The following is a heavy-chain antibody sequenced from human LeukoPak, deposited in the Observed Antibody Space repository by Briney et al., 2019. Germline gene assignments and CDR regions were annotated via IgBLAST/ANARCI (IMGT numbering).Heavy chain of an antibody. Sequence: SETLSLTCTVSGASFSNYYWRWIRQPPGKGLEWIGHIYSSGSTNYNPSLKSRHTISLDTSKNQFSLKLSSVTAADTAVYYCARQFDTWGQGILVTVSS. CDR3: ARQFDT. CDR2: IYSSGST. CDR1: GASFSNYY. J-gene: IGHJ5*02. V-gene: IGHV4-59*08.